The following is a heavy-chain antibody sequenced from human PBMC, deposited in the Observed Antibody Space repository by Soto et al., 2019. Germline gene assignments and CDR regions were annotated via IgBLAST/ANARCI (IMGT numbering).Heavy chain of an antibody. CDR3: ARGSYYDTSGQLPDYYYYYGMDV. D-gene: IGHD3-22*01. CDR2: IYPGDSDT. Sequence: PGESLKISCKGSGYNFANYWIGWVRQMPGKGLEWMGVIYPGDSDTKYSPSFQGQVTISADKSISTAYLQWSSLKASHTAMYYCARGSYYDTSGQLPDYYYYYGMDVWGQGTTVTVSS. V-gene: IGHV5-51*01. CDR1: GYNFANYW. J-gene: IGHJ6*02.